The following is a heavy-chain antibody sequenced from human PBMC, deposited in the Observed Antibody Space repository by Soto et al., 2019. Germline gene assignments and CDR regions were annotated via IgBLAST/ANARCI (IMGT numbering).Heavy chain of an antibody. CDR2: IYHSGST. V-gene: IGHV4-4*02. D-gene: IGHD6-13*01. J-gene: IGHJ6*02. CDR1: GGSISSSNW. CDR3: ASTRYSSSSSGLCGMDV. Sequence: QVQLQESGPGLVKPSGTLSLTCAVSGGSISSSNWWSWVRQPPGKGLEWIGEIYHSGSTNYNPSLKSRVTISVDKSKNQFSLKLSSVTAADTAVYYCASTRYSSSSSGLCGMDVWGQGTTVTVSS.